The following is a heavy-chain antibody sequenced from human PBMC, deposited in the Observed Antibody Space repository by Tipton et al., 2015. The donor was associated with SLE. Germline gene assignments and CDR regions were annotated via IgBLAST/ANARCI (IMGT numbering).Heavy chain of an antibody. Sequence: TLSLTCTVSGGSISSSSYYWGWIRQPPGKGLEWIGSIHYSGSTYYNPSLKSRVTISVDTSKNQFSLKLSSVTAADTAVYYCAGMSYPREGYFDYWGRGTLVTVSS. CDR3: AGMSYPREGYFDY. D-gene: IGHD1-26*01. J-gene: IGHJ4*02. CDR1: GGSISSSSYY. V-gene: IGHV4-39*07. CDR2: IHYSGST.